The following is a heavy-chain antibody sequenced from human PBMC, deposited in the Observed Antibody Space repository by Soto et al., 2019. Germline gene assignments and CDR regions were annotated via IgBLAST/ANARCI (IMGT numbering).Heavy chain of an antibody. Sequence: SETLSLTCAFSGCSISSGGYSWSWIRQPPGKGLEWIGYIYHSGSTYYNPSLKSRVTILVDRSKNQFSLKLTSVTAADTAVYYCARDKITGLFDYWGQGTLVTVSS. CDR3: ARDKITGLFDY. CDR2: IYHSGST. J-gene: IGHJ4*02. CDR1: GCSISSGGYS. D-gene: IGHD2-8*02. V-gene: IGHV4-30-2*01.